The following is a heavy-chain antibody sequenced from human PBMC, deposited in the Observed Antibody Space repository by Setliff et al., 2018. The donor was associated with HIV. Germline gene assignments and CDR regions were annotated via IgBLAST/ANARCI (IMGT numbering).Heavy chain of an antibody. CDR1: GGSISSGGYY. CDR3: ARGGPKDAFDI. V-gene: IGHV4-31*01. CDR2: IYYSGST. D-gene: IGHD1-26*01. Sequence: PSETLSLTCTVSGGSISSGGYYWSWIRQHPGKGLEWIGYIYYSGSTYNNPSLKSLVTISVDTSKNQFSLKLSSVTAADTAVYYCARGGPKDAFDIWGQGTMVTVSS. J-gene: IGHJ3*02.